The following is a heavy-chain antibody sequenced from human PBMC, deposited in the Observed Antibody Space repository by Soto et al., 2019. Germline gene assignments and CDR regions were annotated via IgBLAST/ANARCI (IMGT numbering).Heavy chain of an antibody. CDR2: ISGSGGST. Sequence: EVQLLESGGGLVQPGGSLRLSCAASGFTFSSYAMSWVRQAPGKGLEWVSAISGSGGSTYYADSVKGRFTISRDNSKNTLYMQMNSLRAADTAVYYCEKAGYSSSSVRFDYWGQGTMVTVSS. CDR3: EKAGYSSSSVRFDY. D-gene: IGHD6-6*01. J-gene: IGHJ4*02. CDR1: GFTFSSYA. V-gene: IGHV3-23*01.